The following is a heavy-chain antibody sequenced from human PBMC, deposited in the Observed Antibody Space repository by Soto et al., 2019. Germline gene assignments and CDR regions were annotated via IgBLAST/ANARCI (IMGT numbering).Heavy chain of an antibody. CDR3: ARSQGSSTSLEIYYYYYYGMDV. J-gene: IGHJ6*02. CDR2: IMPISGTA. CDR1: GGTFSSYA. V-gene: IGHV1-69*01. D-gene: IGHD2-2*01. Sequence: QVQLVQSGAEVKKPGSSVKVSCKASGGTFSSYAISWVRQAPVQGLEWMGGIMPISGTANYAQKFQGRVTVTADESTSTAYMELSSLRSEDTAVYYCARSQGSSTSLEIYYYYYYGMDVWGQGTTVSVSS.